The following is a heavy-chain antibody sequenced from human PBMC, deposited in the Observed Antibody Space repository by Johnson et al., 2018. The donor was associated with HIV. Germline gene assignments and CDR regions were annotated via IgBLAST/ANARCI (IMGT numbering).Heavy chain of an antibody. Sequence: VQLVESGGGVVQPGGSLGLSCAASGFTLSNYWMTWVRQAPGKGLEWVANIKQDGSEKYYVDSVRGRFTISRDSSKNSLYLQMNSLRAEDTAVYYCARDHDPIAAAQGAFDIWGQGTMVTVSS. CDR3: ARDHDPIAAAQGAFDI. CDR1: GFTLSNYW. J-gene: IGHJ3*02. D-gene: IGHD6-13*01. V-gene: IGHV3-7*01. CDR2: IKQDGSEK.